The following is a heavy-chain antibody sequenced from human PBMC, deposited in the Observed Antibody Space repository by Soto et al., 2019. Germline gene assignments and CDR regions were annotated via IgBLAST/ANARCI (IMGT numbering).Heavy chain of an antibody. Sequence: QVQLVESGGGLVKPGGSLRLSCAATGFTCSDYYMSWIRQAPGKGLEWVSYISSSSSYTNYADSVKGRFTISRDNAKNSLYLQMNSLRAEDTAVYYCARDYYDSSGPGMDVWGQGTTVTVSS. J-gene: IGHJ6*02. CDR2: ISSSSSYT. V-gene: IGHV3-11*05. D-gene: IGHD3-22*01. CDR1: GFTCSDYY. CDR3: ARDYYDSSGPGMDV.